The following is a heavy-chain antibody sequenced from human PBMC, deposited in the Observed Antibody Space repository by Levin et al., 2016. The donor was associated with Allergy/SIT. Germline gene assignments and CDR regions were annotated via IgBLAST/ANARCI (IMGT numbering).Heavy chain of an antibody. Sequence: WIRQPPGKGLEWIGYIYYSGSTNYNPSLKSRVTISVDTSKNQFSLKLSSVTAADTAVYYCARAYSSSWYTRWGQGTLVTVSS. J-gene: IGHJ4*02. CDR2: IYYSGST. CDR3: ARAYSSSWYTR. D-gene: IGHD6-13*01. V-gene: IGHV4-59*01.